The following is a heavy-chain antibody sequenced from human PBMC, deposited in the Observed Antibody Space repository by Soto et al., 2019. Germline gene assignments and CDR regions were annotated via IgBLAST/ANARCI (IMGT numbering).Heavy chain of an antibody. CDR2: IYYSGST. J-gene: IGHJ6*03. CDR3: ARQFSGSRGYYYYEDV. CDR1: GGSISSSSYY. Sequence: SETLSLTCTVSGGSISSSSYYWGWIRQPPGKGLEWIGSIYYSGSTYYNPSLKSRVTISVDTSKNQFSLKLSSVTAADTAVYYCARQFSGSRGYYYYEDVWGKGTTVTVSS. D-gene: IGHD3-10*01. V-gene: IGHV4-39*01.